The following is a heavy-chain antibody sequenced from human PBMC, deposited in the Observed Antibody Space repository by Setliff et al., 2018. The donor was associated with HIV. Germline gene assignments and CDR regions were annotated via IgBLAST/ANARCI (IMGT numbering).Heavy chain of an antibody. J-gene: IGHJ3*02. V-gene: IGHV4-34*01. CDR3: ARVTGAYDYVGGSYIHPAFDI. Sequence: PSETLSLTCAVYGGSFSGYYWSWIRKPPGEGMEWIGEINHNGNTNYSPSLKSRVTISVDTSKNQFSLNLTSVTSADTAVYYCARVTGAYDYVGGSYIHPAFDIWGQETMFTVS. CDR1: GGSFSGYY. CDR2: INHNGNT. D-gene: IGHD3-16*01.